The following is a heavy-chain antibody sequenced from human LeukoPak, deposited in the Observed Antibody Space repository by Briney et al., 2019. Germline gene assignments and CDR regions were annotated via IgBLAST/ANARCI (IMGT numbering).Heavy chain of an antibody. V-gene: IGHV4-34*01. J-gene: IGHJ5*02. D-gene: IGHD5-18*01. CDR1: GGSFSGYY. CDR2: INHSGST. Sequence: SETLSLTCAVYGGSFSGYYWSWLRQPPGKGLEWIGEINHSGSTNYNASLKGRFTISVDTSKNQFSLRLSSVTAADTAVYYCAPRGDIEHSYGYGKWFDPWGQGTRVTVSS. CDR3: APRGDIEHSYGYGKWFDP.